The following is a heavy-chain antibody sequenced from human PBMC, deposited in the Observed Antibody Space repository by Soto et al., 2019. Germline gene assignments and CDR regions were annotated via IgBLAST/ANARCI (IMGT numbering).Heavy chain of an antibody. J-gene: IGHJ3*02. Sequence: SETLSLTCTVSGGSISSGGSYWSWIRQHPGKGLEWIGYVYYSGSAYYNPSLKSRVTISVDTSKNQFSLKLSSVTAADTAVYYCARGGSNDWQVAFDIWGQGTMVTVSS. V-gene: IGHV4-31*03. CDR2: VYYSGSA. CDR3: ARGGSNDWQVAFDI. D-gene: IGHD3-9*01. CDR1: GGSISSGGSY.